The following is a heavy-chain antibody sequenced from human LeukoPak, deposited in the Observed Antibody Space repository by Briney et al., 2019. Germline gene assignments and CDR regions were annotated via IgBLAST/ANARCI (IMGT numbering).Heavy chain of an antibody. CDR2: IDYDGGSG. V-gene: IGHV3-23*01. CDR3: TRNSGWYGLS. CDR1: GFTLSSYE. J-gene: IGHJ1*01. Sequence: GGSLRLSCTVSGFTLSSYEMSWIRQAPGKGLEWVSSIDYDGGSGHYRDSVKGRFTISRDNSNNTLFLHLNSLRGEDTAVYYCTRNSGWYGLSWGQGTLVTVSS. D-gene: IGHD6-13*01.